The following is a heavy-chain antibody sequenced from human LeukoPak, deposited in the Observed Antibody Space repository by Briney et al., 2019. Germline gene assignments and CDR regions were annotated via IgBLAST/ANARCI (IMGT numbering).Heavy chain of an antibody. CDR3: ARNGATMVRGVITAPTPYDY. CDR1: GYTFTGYY. CDR2: INPNSGGT. Sequence: ASVKVSCKASGYTFTGYYMHWVRQAPGQGLEWMGWINPNSGGTNYAQKFQGRVTMTWDTSISTAYMELSRLRSDDTAVYYCARNGATMVRGVITAPTPYDYWGQGTLVTVSS. V-gene: IGHV1-2*02. D-gene: IGHD3-10*01. J-gene: IGHJ4*02.